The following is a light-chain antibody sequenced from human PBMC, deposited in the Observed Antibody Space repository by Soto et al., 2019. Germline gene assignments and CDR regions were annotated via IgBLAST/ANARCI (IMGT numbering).Light chain of an antibody. Sequence: QSALTQPASVSGSPGQSITISCTGTSSDVGSYKLVSWYQQHPGKAPKLMIYEVSKRPSGVSNRFSASKSGSTASLTISGLPAEDEADYYCCSYADSSTYVFGTGTKLTVL. CDR3: CSYADSSTYV. CDR1: SSDVGSYKL. V-gene: IGLV2-23*02. J-gene: IGLJ1*01. CDR2: EVS.